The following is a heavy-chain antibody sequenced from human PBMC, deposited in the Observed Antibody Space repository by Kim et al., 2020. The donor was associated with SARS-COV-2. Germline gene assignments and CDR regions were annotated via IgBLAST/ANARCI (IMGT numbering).Heavy chain of an antibody. D-gene: IGHD1-26*01. Sequence: GESLKISCQDSGFNFGSYWVTWVRQMPGKGLECMGRIDPSDSYTSYRPSFQGHIPISADKSSRTTYLQWSSLRASDTATYYRAIELGTKWAYWGQGTQVTVSS. CDR1: GFNFGSYW. CDR2: IDPSDSYT. J-gene: IGHJ4*02. V-gene: IGHV5-10-1*01. CDR3: AIELGTKWAY.